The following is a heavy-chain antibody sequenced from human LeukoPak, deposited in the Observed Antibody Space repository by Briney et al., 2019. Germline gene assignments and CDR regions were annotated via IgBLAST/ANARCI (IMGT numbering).Heavy chain of an antibody. D-gene: IGHD3-3*01. V-gene: IGHV1-2*06. CDR1: GYTFTDYY. CDR2: INSNSGGT. J-gene: IGHJ4*02. CDR3: ARTTSTIFGVEYYFDY. Sequence: ASVKVSCKASGYTFTDYYMHWARQAPGQGLEWMGRINSNSGGTNYAQKFQGRVTVTRDTSISTAYMELSRLRSDDTAVYYCARTTSTIFGVEYYFDYWGQGTLVTVSS.